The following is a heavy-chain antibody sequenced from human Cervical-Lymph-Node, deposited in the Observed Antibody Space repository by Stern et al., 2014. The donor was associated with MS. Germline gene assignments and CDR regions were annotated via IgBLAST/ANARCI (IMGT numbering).Heavy chain of an antibody. CDR1: GDSFNNFD. CDR3: ARHQGGVSAF. Sequence: VQLLESGAEVKKPGSSVKVSCKASGDSFNNFDIGWVRQAPGQGPEWLGGITPLFGTANYAQMLQDRVTFTADESTSTTYMELSRLTSEDTAIYYCARHQGGVSAFWGQGTLVTVSS. D-gene: IGHD2-8*01. V-gene: IGHV1-69*01. CDR2: ITPLFGTA. J-gene: IGHJ4*02.